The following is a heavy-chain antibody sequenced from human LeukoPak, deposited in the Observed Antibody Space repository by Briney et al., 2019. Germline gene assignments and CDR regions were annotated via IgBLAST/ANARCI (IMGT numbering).Heavy chain of an antibody. CDR3: ARNRGILRKTWFDP. D-gene: IGHD6-13*01. CDR2: IYYSGST. V-gene: IGHV4-59*12. J-gene: IGHJ5*02. CDR1: GGPISSYY. Sequence: PSETLSLTCTVSGGPISSYYWSWIRQPPGKGLEWIGYIYYSGSTNYNPSLKSRVTISVDTSKNQFSLKLSSVTAADTAVYYCARNRGILRKTWFDPWGQGTLVTVSS.